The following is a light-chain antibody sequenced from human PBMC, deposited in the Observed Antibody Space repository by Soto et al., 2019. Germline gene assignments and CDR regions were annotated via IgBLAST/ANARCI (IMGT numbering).Light chain of an antibody. CDR2: ETT. J-gene: IGLJ2*01. CDR3: LLSYSGARV. Sequence: QAVVTQEPSLTVSPGGTVTLTCGSITGTVTTGHAPYWFQQKPGQAPRTLIYETTNRHSWTPARFSGSLLGGKAALTLSGAQPADEAEYYCLLSYSGARVFGGGTKVTVL. CDR1: TGTVTTGHA. V-gene: IGLV7-46*01.